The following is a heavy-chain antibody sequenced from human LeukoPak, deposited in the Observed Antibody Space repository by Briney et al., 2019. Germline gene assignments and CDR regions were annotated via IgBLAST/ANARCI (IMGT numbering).Heavy chain of an antibody. CDR3: ARDSGTPYDYDAFDI. J-gene: IGHJ3*02. V-gene: IGHV1-69*05. CDR2: IIPIFGTA. D-gene: IGHD5-12*01. CDR1: GGTFSSYA. Sequence: GASVKLSCKASGGTFSSYAISWVRQAPGQGLEWMGGIIPIFGTANSAQKFQGRVTITTDESTSTAYMELSSLRSEDTAVYYCARDSGTPYDYDAFDIWGQGTMVTVSS.